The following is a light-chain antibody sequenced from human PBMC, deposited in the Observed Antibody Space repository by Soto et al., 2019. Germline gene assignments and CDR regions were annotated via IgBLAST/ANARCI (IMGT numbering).Light chain of an antibody. J-gene: IGLJ1*01. CDR3: SSYTSSSSYV. V-gene: IGLV2-14*01. CDR2: EVS. CDR1: SSDVGGYSY. Sequence: QSVLTQPASVSGSPGQSITISCTGTSSDVGGYSYVSWYQHHPGKAPKLIIFEVSNRPAGVSDRFSGSKSVNTASLTISGLQAEDEADYYCSSYTSSSSYVFGTGTKVTVL.